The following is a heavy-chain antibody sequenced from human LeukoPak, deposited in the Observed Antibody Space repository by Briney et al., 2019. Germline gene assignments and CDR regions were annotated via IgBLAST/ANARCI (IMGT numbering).Heavy chain of an antibody. CDR1: GFTFSSYA. V-gene: IGHV3-23*01. CDR2: ISGSGGST. CDR3: AKAHTYLDAFDI. D-gene: IGHD2/OR15-2a*01. J-gene: IGHJ3*02. Sequence: GGSLRLSCAASGFTFSSYAMSWVRQAPGKGLDWVSAISGSGGSTYYADSVKGRFTISRDNSKNTLYLQMNSLRAEDTAVYYCAKAHTYLDAFDIWGQGTMVTVSS.